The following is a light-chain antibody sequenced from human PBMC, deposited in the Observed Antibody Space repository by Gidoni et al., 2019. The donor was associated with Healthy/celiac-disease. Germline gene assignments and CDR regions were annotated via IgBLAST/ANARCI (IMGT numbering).Light chain of an antibody. CDR3: CSYAGSYTFYV. Sequence: QSALTQPRPVSGSPGPSVTISCTGTSSDVGGYNYVSWYQQHPGKAPKLMSYDVSKRPSGVPDRFSGSKSGNTASLTISGLQAEDEADYYCCSYAGSYTFYVFGTGTKVTVL. CDR2: DVS. J-gene: IGLJ1*01. CDR1: SSDVGGYNY. V-gene: IGLV2-11*01.